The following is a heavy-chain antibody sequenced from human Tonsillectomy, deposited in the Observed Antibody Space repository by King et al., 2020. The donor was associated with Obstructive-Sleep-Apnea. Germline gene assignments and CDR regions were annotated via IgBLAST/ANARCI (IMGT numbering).Heavy chain of an antibody. Sequence: TLKESGPVLVKPTETLTLTCTVSGFSLSNAGMAVSWIRQPPGKALEWLAHIFSNDEKSYRTTLKSRLTISKDTSKSQVVLIMTNMDPVDTATYYCARIGYCSSTSCLNYDYWGQGTLVTVSS. CDR3: ARIGYCSSTSCLNYDY. CDR2: IFSNDEK. CDR1: GFSLSNAGMA. V-gene: IGHV2-26*01. D-gene: IGHD2-2*01. J-gene: IGHJ4*02.